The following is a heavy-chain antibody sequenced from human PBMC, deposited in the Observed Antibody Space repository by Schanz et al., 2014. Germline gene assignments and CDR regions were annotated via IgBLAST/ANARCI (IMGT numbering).Heavy chain of an antibody. J-gene: IGHJ4*02. D-gene: IGHD3-16*01. Sequence: VQLVQSGAEVKRPGASVRVSCKASGYTFTSYDFNWVRQAPGQGLEWMGWMNPDSGNTGYAQKFRGRVTMTRNTSMSTAYRELHILTSEDTAVYYCARHWGSTDWSPIQFWGQGSLXTVSS. V-gene: IGHV1-8*01. CDR2: MNPDSGNT. CDR3: ARHWGSTDWSPIQF. CDR1: GYTFTSYD.